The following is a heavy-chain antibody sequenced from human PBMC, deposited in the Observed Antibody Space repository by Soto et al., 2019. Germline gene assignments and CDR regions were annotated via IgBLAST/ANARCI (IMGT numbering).Heavy chain of an antibody. V-gene: IGHV4-59*08. D-gene: IGHD3-10*01. J-gene: IGHJ5*02. CDR1: GGSISSYY. CDR2: IYYSGST. CDR3: ARLLWSHSNWCDP. Sequence: QVQLQESGPGLVKPSETLSLTCTVSGGSISSYYWSWLRQPPGKGLECIGYIYYSGSTNYTPSLKSRVTISVDTSKNQCSLKLSSVTAADTAVYYCARLLWSHSNWCDPWGQGTLVTVSS.